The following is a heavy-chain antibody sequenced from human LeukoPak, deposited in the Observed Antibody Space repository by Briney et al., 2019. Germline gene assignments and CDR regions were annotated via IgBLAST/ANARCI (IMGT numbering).Heavy chain of an antibody. J-gene: IGHJ4*02. D-gene: IGHD3-3*01. CDR1: GGSISSYY. CDR2: IYSSGST. V-gene: IGHV4-4*07. CDR3: ATEESGI. Sequence: PSETLSLTCTVSGGSISSYYWSWIRQPPGKGLEWIGRIYSSGSTSYNPSLKSRVTMSVDTSKSQFSLNLTSVTAADTAVYYCATEESGIWGQGTLVTVSS.